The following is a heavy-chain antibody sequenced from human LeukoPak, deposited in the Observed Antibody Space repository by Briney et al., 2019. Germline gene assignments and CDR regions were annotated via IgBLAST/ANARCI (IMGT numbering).Heavy chain of an antibody. CDR2: ISGSGGST. CDR3: TTESISSGYYYVHFDY. Sequence: GGTLRLSCAASGFIFSSYGMSWVRQAPGKGLEWVSSISGSGGSTYYTDSVKGRFTISRDNSKNTLYLQMSSLKTEDTAVYYCTTESISSGYYYVHFDYWGQGTLVTVSS. CDR1: GFIFSSYG. J-gene: IGHJ4*02. D-gene: IGHD3-22*01. V-gene: IGHV3-23*01.